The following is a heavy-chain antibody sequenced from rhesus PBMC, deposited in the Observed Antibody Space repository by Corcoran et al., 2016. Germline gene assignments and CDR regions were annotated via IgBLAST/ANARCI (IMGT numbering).Heavy chain of an antibody. CDR1: GLTFSSYV. Sequence: DVQLVESGGGLVKPGGSLRLSCVASGLTFSSYVMHWVRQAPGKGLEWVSGISESGGTTYYADSVKGRFTISRDNAKNSLFLQMNSLRAEDTAVYYCATLGGLGSSYWGQGVLVTVSS. D-gene: IGHD7-45*01. CDR2: ISESGGTT. V-gene: IGHV3S26*01. CDR3: ATLGGLGSSY. J-gene: IGHJ4*01.